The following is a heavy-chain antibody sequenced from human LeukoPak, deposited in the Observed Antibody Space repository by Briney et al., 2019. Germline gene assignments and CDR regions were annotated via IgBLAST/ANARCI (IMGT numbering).Heavy chain of an antibody. CDR1: GGSISSSSYY. CDR3: ANTQSPVSDFDY. J-gene: IGHJ4*02. CDR2: IYYSGST. Sequence: SETLSLTCTVSGGSISSSSYYWGWIRQPPGKGLEWIGSIYYSGSTYYNPSLKSRVTISVGTSKNQFSLKLSSVTAADTAVYYCANTQSPVSDFDYWGQGTLVTVSS. V-gene: IGHV4-39*01.